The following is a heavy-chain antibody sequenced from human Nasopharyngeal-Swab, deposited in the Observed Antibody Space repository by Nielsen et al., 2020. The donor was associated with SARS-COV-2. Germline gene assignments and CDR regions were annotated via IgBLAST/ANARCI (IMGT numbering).Heavy chain of an antibody. V-gene: IGHV4-59*01. J-gene: IGHJ4*02. CDR1: GGSISSYY. D-gene: IGHD3-22*01. Sequence: SETLSLTCTVSGGSISSYYWSWIRQPPGKGLEWIGYIYYSGSTNYNPSLKSRVTISVDTSKNQFSLKLSSVTAADTAVYYCASIRGYFDYWGQGTLVTVSS. CDR2: IYYSGST. CDR3: ASIRGYFDY.